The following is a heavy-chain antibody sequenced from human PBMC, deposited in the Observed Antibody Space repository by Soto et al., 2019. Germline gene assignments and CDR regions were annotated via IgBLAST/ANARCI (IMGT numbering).Heavy chain of an antibody. CDR2: IIPIFGTA. D-gene: IGHD3-22*01. CDR1: GGTFSSYA. V-gene: IGHV1-69*06. CDR3: ARVLSNYYDSSGPLDY. J-gene: IGHJ4*02. Sequence: GASVKVSCKASGGTFSSYAISWVLQAPGQGLEWMGGIIPIFGTANYAQKFQGRVTITADKSTSTAYMELSSLRSEDTAVYYCARVLSNYYDSSGPLDYWGQGTLVTVSS.